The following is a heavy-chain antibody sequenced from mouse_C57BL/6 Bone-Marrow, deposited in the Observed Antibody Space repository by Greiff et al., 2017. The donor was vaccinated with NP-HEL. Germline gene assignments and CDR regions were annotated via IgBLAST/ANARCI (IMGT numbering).Heavy chain of an antibody. CDR2: ISSGSSTI. D-gene: IGHD1-1*01. J-gene: IGHJ3*01. Sequence: EVMLVESGGGLVKPGGSLKLSCAASGFTFSDYGMHWVRQAPEKGLEWVAYISSGSSTIYYADTVKGRFTISRDNAKNTLFLQMTSLRSEDTAMYYCARRATVVAYRFAYWGQGTLVTVSA. CDR3: ARRATVVAYRFAY. V-gene: IGHV5-17*01. CDR1: GFTFSDYG.